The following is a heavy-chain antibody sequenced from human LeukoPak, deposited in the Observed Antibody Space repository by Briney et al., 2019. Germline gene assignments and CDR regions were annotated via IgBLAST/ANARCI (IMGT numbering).Heavy chain of an antibody. J-gene: IGHJ4*02. D-gene: IGHD2-15*01. CDR1: GDSISSGDYY. CDR3: ARDLVGYCSGGRCYFDY. CDR2: ISSSGST. Sequence: SETLSLTCTVSGDSISSGDYYWSWIRQPAGKGLEWIGRISSSGSTNYNPSLKSRVTISVDTSKNQFSLKLSSVTAADTAVYYCARDLVGYCSGGRCYFDYWGQGTLVTVSS. V-gene: IGHV4-61*02.